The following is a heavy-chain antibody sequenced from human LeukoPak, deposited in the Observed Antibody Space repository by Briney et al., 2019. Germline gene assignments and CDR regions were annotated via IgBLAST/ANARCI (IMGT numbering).Heavy chain of an antibody. J-gene: IGHJ4*02. D-gene: IGHD6-13*01. CDR2: INPYNGNT. V-gene: IGHV1-18*01. CDR1: GYTFTSYG. CDR3: ARLPDPYSSSWIDY. Sequence: ASVKVSCKASGYTFTSYGITWVRQAPGQGLEWMGWINPYNGNTNFVQKLQGRVTMTTDTSTSTVYMELRSLRSDDTAVYYCARLPDPYSSSWIDYWGQGTLVTVFS.